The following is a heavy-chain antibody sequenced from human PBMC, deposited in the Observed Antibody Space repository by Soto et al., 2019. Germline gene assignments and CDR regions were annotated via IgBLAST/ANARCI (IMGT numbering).Heavy chain of an antibody. Sequence: GASVKVSCKASGGTFSSYAISWVRQAPGQGLEWMGGIIPIFGTANYAQKFQGRVTITADESTSTAYMELSSLRSEDTAVYYCAREVRGDIVLMVYAPNTENWFDPWGQGTLVTVSS. CDR3: AREVRGDIVLMVYAPNTENWFDP. CDR1: GGTFSSYA. V-gene: IGHV1-69*13. CDR2: IIPIFGTA. D-gene: IGHD2-8*01. J-gene: IGHJ5*02.